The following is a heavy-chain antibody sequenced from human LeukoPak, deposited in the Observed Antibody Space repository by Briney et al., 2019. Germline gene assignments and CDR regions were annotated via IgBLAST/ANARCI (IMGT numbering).Heavy chain of an antibody. CDR2: ISSSGSTI. Sequence: PGGSLRLSCEGSGFNVGSTYMNWVRQAPGKGLEWVSYISSSGSTIYYADSVKGRFTISRDNAKNSLYLQMNSLRAEDTAVYYCARERVDIVATRRFVFDYWGQGTLVTVSS. CDR3: ARERVDIVATRRFVFDY. CDR1: GFNVGSTY. J-gene: IGHJ4*02. V-gene: IGHV3-48*03. D-gene: IGHD5-12*01.